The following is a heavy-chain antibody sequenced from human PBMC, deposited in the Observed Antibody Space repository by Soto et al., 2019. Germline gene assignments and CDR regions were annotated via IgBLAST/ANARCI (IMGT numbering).Heavy chain of an antibody. CDR3: AKDRRDGYTTCSRCYGVDV. J-gene: IGHJ6*02. D-gene: IGHD5-18*01. CDR1: GFNFGAYG. CDR2: LSHDGTKT. Sequence: QVQLVESGGGVVQPGTSLRLACEASGFNFGAYGMHWVRQAPGKGLEWVAVLSHDGTKTYYSDSVKGRFTVSRDNSKNVLYVQLVSLRPDDTAVYSCAKDRRDGYTTCSRCYGVDVWGQGTTVTVSS. V-gene: IGHV3-30*18.